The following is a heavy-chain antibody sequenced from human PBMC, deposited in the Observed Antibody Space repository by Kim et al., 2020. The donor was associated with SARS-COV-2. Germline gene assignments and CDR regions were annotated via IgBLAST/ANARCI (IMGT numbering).Heavy chain of an antibody. CDR1: GGTFTSYA. Sequence: SVKVSCKASGGTFTSYAISWVRQAPGQGLEWMGRIIPILGIANYAQKFQGRVTITADTSTSTAYMELSSLRSEDTAVYYCARENYYGSGGGLDYYYGMDGASQGSTVTV. D-gene: IGHD3-10*01. V-gene: IGHV1-69*04. CDR3: ARENYYGSGGGLDYYYGMDG. J-gene: IGHJ6*02. CDR2: IIPILGIA.